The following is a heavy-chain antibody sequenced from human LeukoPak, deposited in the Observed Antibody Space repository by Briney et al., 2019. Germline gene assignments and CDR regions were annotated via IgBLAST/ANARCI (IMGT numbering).Heavy chain of an antibody. CDR2: IYYSGST. Sequence: SETLSLTCTVSGGSTSSYYWSWIRQPPGKGLEWIGYIYYSGSTNYNPSLKSRVTISVDTSKNQFSLKLSSVTAADTAVYYCARGAYGSGTWGQGTMVTVSS. D-gene: IGHD3-10*01. CDR3: ARGAYGSGT. J-gene: IGHJ3*01. CDR1: GGSTSSYY. V-gene: IGHV4-59*12.